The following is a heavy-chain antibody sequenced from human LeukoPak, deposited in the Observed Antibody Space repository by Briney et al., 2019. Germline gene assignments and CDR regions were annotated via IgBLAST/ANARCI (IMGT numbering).Heavy chain of an antibody. CDR1: GFTFDDYA. J-gene: IGHJ4*02. CDR3: ARDNWSGIGFYFDY. CDR2: ISWNSFTI. V-gene: IGHV3-9*01. D-gene: IGHD6-13*01. Sequence: GGSLRLSCAASGFTFDDYAMHWVRQAPGKGLEWVSGISWNSFTIGYADSVKGRFTISRDDAKNSLYLQMNSLRAEDTAVYYCARDNWSGIGFYFDYWGQGTLVTVSS.